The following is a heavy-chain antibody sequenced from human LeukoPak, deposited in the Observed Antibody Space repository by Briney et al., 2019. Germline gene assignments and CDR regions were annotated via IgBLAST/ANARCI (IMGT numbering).Heavy chain of an antibody. CDR1: GYTFTGYY. CDR3: ARDLPFWSGYYYDY. Sequence: ASVKVSCKASGYTFTGYYMHWVRQAPGQGLEWMGWINPNSGGTNYAQKFQGRVTMTRDTSISTAYMELSRLRSDDTAVYYCARDLPFWSGYYYDYWGQGTLVTVSS. D-gene: IGHD3-3*01. J-gene: IGHJ4*02. V-gene: IGHV1-2*02. CDR2: INPNSGGT.